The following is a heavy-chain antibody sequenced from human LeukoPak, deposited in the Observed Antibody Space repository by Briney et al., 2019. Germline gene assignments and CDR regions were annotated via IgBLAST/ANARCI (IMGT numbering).Heavy chain of an antibody. CDR2: INPSGGST. CDR3: ARVGGGDTWNY. V-gene: IGHV1-46*03. Sequence: ASVKVSCKASGYTFTSYYIHWVRQAPGQGLEWMGIINPSGGSTSYAQKFQGRVTMTGDTSTSTVYMELSSLRSEDTAVYYCARVGGGDTWNYWGQGTLVTVSS. J-gene: IGHJ4*02. CDR1: GYTFTSYY. D-gene: IGHD2-21*02.